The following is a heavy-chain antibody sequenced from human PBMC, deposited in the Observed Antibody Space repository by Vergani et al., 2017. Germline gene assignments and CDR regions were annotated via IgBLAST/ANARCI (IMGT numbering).Heavy chain of an antibody. CDR1: GGSISSSNW. CDR2: IYHSGST. Sequence: QVQLQESGPGLVKPSGTLSLTCAVSGGSISSSNWWSWVRQPPGKGLEWIGEIYHSGSTNYNPSLKSRVTISVDKSKNQFSLKLSSVTAADTAVYYCARGLLAEDIVVVVAASFVAFDIWGQGTMVTVSS. V-gene: IGHV4-4*02. J-gene: IGHJ3*02. D-gene: IGHD2-15*01. CDR3: ARGLLAEDIVVVVAASFVAFDI.